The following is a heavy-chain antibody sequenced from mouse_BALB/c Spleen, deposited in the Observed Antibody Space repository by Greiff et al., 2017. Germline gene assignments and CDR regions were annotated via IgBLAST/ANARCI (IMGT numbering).Heavy chain of an antibody. CDR1: GYTFTSYV. CDR2: INPYNDGT. Sequence: EVQLQQSGPELVKPGASVKMSCKASGYTFTSYVMHWVKQKPGQGLEWIGYINPYNDGTKYNEKFKGKATLTSDKSSSTAYMELSSLTSEDSAVYYCARSRAYYRYDGYYFDYWGQGTTLTVSS. V-gene: IGHV1-14*01. CDR3: ARSRAYYRYDGYYFDY. J-gene: IGHJ2*01. D-gene: IGHD2-14*01.